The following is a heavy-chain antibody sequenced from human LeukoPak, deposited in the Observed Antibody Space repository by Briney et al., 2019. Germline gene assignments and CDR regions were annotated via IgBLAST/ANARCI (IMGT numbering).Heavy chain of an antibody. V-gene: IGHV4-30-4*01. D-gene: IGHD6-19*01. CDR2: IYYSGST. CDR1: GGSISSGDYY. CDR3: ARGESSGWYYFDY. Sequence: SETLSLTCTVSGGSISSGDYYWSWIRQPPGKGLEWIGYIYYSGSTYYNPSLKSRVTISVDTSKNQFSLKLSSVTAADTAVYYCARGESSGWYYFDYWGQGTLVTVSS. J-gene: IGHJ4*02.